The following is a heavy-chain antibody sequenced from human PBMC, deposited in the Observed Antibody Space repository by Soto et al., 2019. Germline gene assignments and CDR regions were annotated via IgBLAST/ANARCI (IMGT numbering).Heavy chain of an antibody. Sequence: SETLSLTCTVSRGSISSYYWSWIRQPPGKGLEWIGYIYYSGSTNYNPSLKSRVTMSADTSKNQFSLKLSSVTAADTAVYYCARDRFGNWFDPWGQGTLVTVSS. D-gene: IGHD3-10*01. J-gene: IGHJ5*02. CDR2: IYYSGST. CDR3: ARDRFGNWFDP. V-gene: IGHV4-59*01. CDR1: RGSISSYY.